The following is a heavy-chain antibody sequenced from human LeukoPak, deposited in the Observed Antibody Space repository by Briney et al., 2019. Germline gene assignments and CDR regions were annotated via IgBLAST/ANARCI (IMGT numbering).Heavy chain of an antibody. D-gene: IGHD2/OR15-2a*01. V-gene: IGHV3-30*04. CDR3: ARDTLSGAFDY. CDR2: ISYDGSNK. CDR1: GFTYSSYA. Sequence: GGSLRLSCAASGFTYSSYAMNWVRQAPGKGLEWVAVISYDGSNKYYADSVKGRFTISRDDSKNTLYLQMNSLRAEDTAVYYCARDTLSGAFDYWGQGTLVAVSS. J-gene: IGHJ4*02.